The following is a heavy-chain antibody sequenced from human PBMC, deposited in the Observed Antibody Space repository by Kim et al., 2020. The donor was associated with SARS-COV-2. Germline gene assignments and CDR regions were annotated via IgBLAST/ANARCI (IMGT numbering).Heavy chain of an antibody. CDR3: ASGYDWGPVFDY. CDR2: ISSSSTI. D-gene: IGHD5-12*01. V-gene: IGHV3-48*02. Sequence: GGSLRLSCAASGFTFSSYSMNWVRQAPGKGLEWVSYISSSSTIYYADSVKGRFTISRDNAKNSLYLQMNSLRDEDTAVYYCASGYDWGPVFDYWGQGTLV. CDR1: GFTFSSYS. J-gene: IGHJ4*02.